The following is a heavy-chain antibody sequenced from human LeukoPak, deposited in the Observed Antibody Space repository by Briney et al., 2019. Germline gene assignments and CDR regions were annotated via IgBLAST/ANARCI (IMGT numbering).Heavy chain of an antibody. CDR3: ARVRGYCSSTICYRYYFDY. CDR2: IYHSGST. CDR1: GYSISSGYY. V-gene: IGHV4-38-2*01. D-gene: IGHD2-2*01. Sequence: SETLSLTCGVSGYSISSGYYWGWIRQPPGKGLEWIGTIYHSGSTYYNPSLKSRVTISVDTSKNQFSLKLTSVTAADTAVYYCARVRGYCSSTICYRYYFDYWGQGTLVTVSS. J-gene: IGHJ4*02.